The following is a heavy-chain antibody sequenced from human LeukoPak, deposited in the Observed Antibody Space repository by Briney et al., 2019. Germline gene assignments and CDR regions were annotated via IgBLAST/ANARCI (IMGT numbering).Heavy chain of an antibody. Sequence: GGSLRLSCAASGFTDYMTWVRQAPGKGLEWVSVIYSGGSTYSAASVKGRFSVSRDNSKNTVYLQMNSLRAEDTAVYYCAGVSFSSGWYRDYWGQGTLVTVSS. CDR2: IYSGGST. CDR3: AGVSFSSGWYRDY. V-gene: IGHV3-53*01. D-gene: IGHD6-19*01. CDR1: GFTDY. J-gene: IGHJ4*02.